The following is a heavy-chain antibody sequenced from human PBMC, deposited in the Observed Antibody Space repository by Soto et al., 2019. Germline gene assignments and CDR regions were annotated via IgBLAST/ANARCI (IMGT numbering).Heavy chain of an antibody. J-gene: IGHJ5*02. D-gene: IGHD3-16*01. CDR3: ARIPNYYQYDWFDP. Sequence: QITLKESGPTLVKPTQTLTLTCTFSGFSLTTRGVGVGWIRQPPGKALECLALIYWDDDKRYSPSLQSRLPITKDSSKNQVVLTMTNVDPVDTATYYCARIPNYYQYDWFDPWGQGTLVSVSS. V-gene: IGHV2-5*02. CDR1: GFSLTTRGVG. CDR2: IYWDDDK.